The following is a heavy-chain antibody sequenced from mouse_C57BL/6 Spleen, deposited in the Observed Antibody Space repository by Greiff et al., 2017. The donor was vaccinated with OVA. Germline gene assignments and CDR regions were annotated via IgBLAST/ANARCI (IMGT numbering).Heavy chain of an antibody. Sequence: ESGPGLVKPSQSLSLTCSVTGYSITSGYYWNWIRQFPGNKLEWMGYISYDGSNNYNPSLKNRISITRDTSKNQFFLKLNSVTTEDTATYYCARGSITTVVADYWGQGTTLTVSS. V-gene: IGHV3-6*01. CDR2: ISYDGSN. CDR3: ARGSITTVVADY. D-gene: IGHD1-1*01. J-gene: IGHJ2*01. CDR1: GYSITSGYY.